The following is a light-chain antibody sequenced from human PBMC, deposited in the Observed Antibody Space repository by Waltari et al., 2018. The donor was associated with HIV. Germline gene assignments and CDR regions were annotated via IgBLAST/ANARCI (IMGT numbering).Light chain of an antibody. Sequence: IVMTQSPGSLTVSLGERAPITCKSSQSVFHSAKNKNYLDWYQQKPGQSPTLLIYWASTRESGVPDRFSGSGSGTDFTLTINGLRSEDVAIYYCQQYFGAPLTFGRGTQIQIK. V-gene: IGKV4-1*01. CDR2: WAS. CDR1: QSVFHSAKNKNY. J-gene: IGKJ4*01. CDR3: QQYFGAPLT.